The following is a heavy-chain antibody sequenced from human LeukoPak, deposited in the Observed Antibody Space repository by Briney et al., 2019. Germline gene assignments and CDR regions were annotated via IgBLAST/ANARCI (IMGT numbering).Heavy chain of an antibody. CDR3: ARVSLVGATEFDY. Sequence: ASVKVSCKASGYIFTGYYMHWVRQAPGQGLEWMGWINPNSGGTNYAQKFQGRVTMTRDTSISTAYMELSRLRSDDTAVYYCARVSLVGATEFDYWGQGTLVTVSS. V-gene: IGHV1-2*02. CDR1: GYIFTGYY. J-gene: IGHJ4*02. CDR2: INPNSGGT. D-gene: IGHD1-26*01.